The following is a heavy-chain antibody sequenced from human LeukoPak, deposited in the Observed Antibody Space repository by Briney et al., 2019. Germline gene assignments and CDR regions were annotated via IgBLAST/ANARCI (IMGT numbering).Heavy chain of an antibody. Sequence: SETLSLTCTVSGYSISSGYYWGWIRQPPGKGLEWIGSIYHSGSTYYNPSLKSRVTISVDASKNQFSLKLSSVTAADTAVYYCARGYSSSWMFDWGQGTLVTVSS. CDR1: GYSISSGYY. CDR3: ARGYSSSWMFD. CDR2: IYHSGST. J-gene: IGHJ4*02. V-gene: IGHV4-38-2*02. D-gene: IGHD6-13*01.